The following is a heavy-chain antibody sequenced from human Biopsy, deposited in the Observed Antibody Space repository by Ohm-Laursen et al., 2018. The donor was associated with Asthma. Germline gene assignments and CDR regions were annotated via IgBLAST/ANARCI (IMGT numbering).Heavy chain of an antibody. D-gene: IGHD2-2*01. J-gene: IGHJ4*02. Sequence: SVKVSCKSLGGTFNTYVIGWGRQAPGQGLEGMGGINSVFGTTTYPQKFQDRVTITADDSTSTVYMELSSLRSEDTAGYYCARKAGSCISRTCYSLDFWGQGTLVTVSS. CDR2: INSVFGTT. CDR1: GGTFNTYV. V-gene: IGHV1-69*13. CDR3: ARKAGSCISRTCYSLDF.